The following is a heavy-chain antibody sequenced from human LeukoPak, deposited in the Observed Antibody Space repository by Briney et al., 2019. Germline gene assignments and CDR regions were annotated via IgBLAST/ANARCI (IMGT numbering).Heavy chain of an antibody. Sequence: ASVKVSCKASGGTFSSYAISWVRQARGQGLEWMGGIIPIFGTANYAQKFQGRVTITADESTSTAYMELSSLRSEDTAVYYCARRIMGGYCSSTSCYKNGWFDPWGQGTLVTVSS. CDR2: IIPIFGTA. CDR1: GGTFSSYA. V-gene: IGHV1-69*13. CDR3: ARRIMGGYCSSTSCYKNGWFDP. D-gene: IGHD2-2*02. J-gene: IGHJ5*02.